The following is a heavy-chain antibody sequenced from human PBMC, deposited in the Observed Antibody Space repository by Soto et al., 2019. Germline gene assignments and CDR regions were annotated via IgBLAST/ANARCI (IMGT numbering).Heavy chain of an antibody. J-gene: IGHJ6*02. CDR1: GGSFSGYY. CDR3: ARTPIFGVQANYYYYGMDV. Sequence: SETLSLTCAVYGGSFSGYYWSWIRQPPGKGLEWIGEINHSGSTNYNPSLKSRVTISVDTSKNQFSLKLSSVTAADTAVYYCARTPIFGVQANYYYYGMDVWGQGTTVTVSS. CDR2: INHSGST. V-gene: IGHV4-34*01. D-gene: IGHD3-3*01.